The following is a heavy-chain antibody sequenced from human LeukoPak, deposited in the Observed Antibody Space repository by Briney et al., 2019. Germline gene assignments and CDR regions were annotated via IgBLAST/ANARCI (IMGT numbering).Heavy chain of an antibody. J-gene: IGHJ4*02. D-gene: IGHD6-19*01. V-gene: IGHV4-34*01. Sequence: GSLRLSCAASGFTFSSYWMSWVRQPPGKWLEWIGEINHGGSTNYNPSLKSRVTISVDTSKNQFSLKLSYVTAADTAVYYCARHPGYSSGWYPARIYYFDYWGQGTLVTVSS. CDR3: ARHPGYSSGWYPARIYYFDY. CDR2: INHGGST. CDR1: GFTFSSYW.